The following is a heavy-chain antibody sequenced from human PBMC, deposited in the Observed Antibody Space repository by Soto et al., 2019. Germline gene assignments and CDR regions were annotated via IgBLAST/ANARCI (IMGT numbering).Heavy chain of an antibody. D-gene: IGHD4-17*01. Sequence: SETLSLTCTVSGGSLTSNSYYWGWIRQPPGKGLEWIGSFYYSQSTYFNPSLKSRVTISVETSKNQYSLKLSAVTAADTAVYYCERPSTVTYDYWGQGILVTVSS. CDR3: ERPSTVTYDY. CDR1: GGSLTSNSYY. CDR2: FYYSQST. J-gene: IGHJ4*02. V-gene: IGHV4-39*01.